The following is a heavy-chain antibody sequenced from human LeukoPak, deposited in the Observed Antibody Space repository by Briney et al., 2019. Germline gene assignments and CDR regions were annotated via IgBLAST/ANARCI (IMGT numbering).Heavy chain of an antibody. V-gene: IGHV3-13*01. D-gene: IGHD1-14*01. CDR3: AREGRLGTADAFDV. Sequence: GGALRLSCAASGFTFNNYEMHWVRQTAGKGLEWASAVGSAGDTFYAVSVKGRFSISRDTAESSLFLQMNSLRAGDTAVYYCAREGRLGTADAFDVWGQGKMVTVSS. CDR2: VGSAGDT. CDR1: GFTFNNYE. J-gene: IGHJ3*01.